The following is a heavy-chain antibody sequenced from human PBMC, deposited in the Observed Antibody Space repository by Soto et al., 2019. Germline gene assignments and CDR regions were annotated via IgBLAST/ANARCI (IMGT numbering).Heavy chain of an antibody. J-gene: IGHJ5*02. Sequence: SETLSLTCTVSGGSISSYYWSWIRQPPGKGLEWIGYIYYSGSTNYNPSLKSRVTISVDTSKNQFSLKLSSVTAADTAVYYCARSGGDSYGSHLGWFDPWGQGTLVTVSS. CDR1: GGSISSYY. CDR2: IYYSGST. D-gene: IGHD5-18*01. V-gene: IGHV4-59*01. CDR3: ARSGGDSYGSHLGWFDP.